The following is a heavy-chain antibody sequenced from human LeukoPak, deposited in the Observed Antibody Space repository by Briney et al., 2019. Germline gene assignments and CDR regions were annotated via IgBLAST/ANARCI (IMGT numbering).Heavy chain of an antibody. CDR2: IIPILGIA. J-gene: IGHJ4*02. CDR3: ARDSSGYYDY. D-gene: IGHD3-22*01. Sequence: SVKVSCKASGGTFSSYTISWVRQAPGQGLEWMGRIIPILGIANYAQKLQGRVTMTTDTSTSTAYMELRSLRSDDTAVYYCARDSSGYYDYWGQGTLVTVSS. CDR1: GGTFSSYT. V-gene: IGHV1-69*04.